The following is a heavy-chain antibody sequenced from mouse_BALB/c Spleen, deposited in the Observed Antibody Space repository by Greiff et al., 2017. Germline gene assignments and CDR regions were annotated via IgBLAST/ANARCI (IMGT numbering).Heavy chain of an antibody. V-gene: IGHV1-85*01. D-gene: IGHD3-1*01. Sequence: QVQLQQSGAELVKPGASVKLSCKASGYTFTSYDINWVRQRPGQGLEWIGWIYPGDGDTRYTQKFKGKATLTADKSSSTAYMQLSSLASEDSAVYYCARSPRGVNWYFDVWGAGTTVTVSS. CDR2: IYPGDGDT. CDR3: ARSPRGVNWYFDV. J-gene: IGHJ1*01. CDR1: GYTFTSYD.